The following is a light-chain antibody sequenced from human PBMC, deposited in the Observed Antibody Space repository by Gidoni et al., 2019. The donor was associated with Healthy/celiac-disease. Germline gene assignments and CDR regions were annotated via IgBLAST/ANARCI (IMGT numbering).Light chain of an antibody. Sequence: DIHMTQSPSTLSASVGDRVTITCRASQSISSWLAWYQQKPGKAPKLLIYDASSLESGVPSRFSGSGSGTEFTLTISSLQPDDFATYYCQQYNSYSPATFGQGTKVEIK. CDR3: QQYNSYSPAT. CDR1: QSISSW. CDR2: DAS. V-gene: IGKV1-5*01. J-gene: IGKJ1*01.